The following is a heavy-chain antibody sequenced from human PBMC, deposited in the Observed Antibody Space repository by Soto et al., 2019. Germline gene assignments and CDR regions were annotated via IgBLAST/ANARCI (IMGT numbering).Heavy chain of an antibody. J-gene: IGHJ4*02. Sequence: ASVKVSCKASGGTFSSYAISWVRQAPGQGLEWMGGIIPLFGTANYAQKFQGRVTITADESTSTAYMELSSLRSEDTAVYYCARGAADDSGYGWYFDYWGQGTLVTVSS. CDR2: IIPLFGTA. D-gene: IGHD5-12*01. V-gene: IGHV1-69*13. CDR3: ARGAADDSGYGWYFDY. CDR1: GGTFSSYA.